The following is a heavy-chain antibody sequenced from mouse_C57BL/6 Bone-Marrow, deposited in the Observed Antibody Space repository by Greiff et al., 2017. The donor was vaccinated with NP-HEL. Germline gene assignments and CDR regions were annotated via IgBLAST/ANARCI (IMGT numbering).Heavy chain of an antibody. CDR3: ARKKVGDY. CDR1: GYAFSSSW. V-gene: IGHV1-82*01. Sequence: VQLQQSGPELVKPGASVKISCKASGYAFSSSWMNWVKQRPGKGLEWIGRIYPGDGATNYNGKFKGKATLTADKSSSTAYMQLSSLTSEDSAVYFCARKKVGDYWGQGTLVTVSA. CDR2: IYPGDGAT. D-gene: IGHD1-3*01. J-gene: IGHJ3*01.